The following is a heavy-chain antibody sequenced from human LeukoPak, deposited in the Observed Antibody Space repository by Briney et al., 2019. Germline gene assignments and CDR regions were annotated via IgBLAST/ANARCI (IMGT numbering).Heavy chain of an antibody. CDR2: INPNSGGT. V-gene: IGHV1-2*02. Sequence: ASVKVSCKXSGYTFTGYYMHWVLQAPGQGLEWMGRINPNSGGTNYAQKFQGRVTMTRDTSISTAYVELSRLRSDDTAVYYCARDYYDSSGYYYCIFDYWGQGTLVTVSS. J-gene: IGHJ4*02. CDR3: ARDYYDSSGYYYCIFDY. CDR1: GYTFTGYY. D-gene: IGHD3-22*01.